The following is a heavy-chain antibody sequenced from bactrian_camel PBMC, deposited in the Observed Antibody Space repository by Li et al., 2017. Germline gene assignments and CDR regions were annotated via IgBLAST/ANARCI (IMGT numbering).Heavy chain of an antibody. V-gene: IGHV3S55*01. D-gene: IGHD1*01. J-gene: IGHJ4*01. Sequence: HVQLVESGGGSVQAGGALRLSCLASGVTSGCMGWFREAPGKEREGVATIDRYSSTTYADSVKGRFSISRDNDKKTLYLQMDNLRPEDSAMYYCAADYRRGWSCSVGRREFNNWGQGTQVTVS. CDR2: IDRYSST. CDR1: GVTSGC. CDR3: AADYRRGWSCSVGRREFNN.